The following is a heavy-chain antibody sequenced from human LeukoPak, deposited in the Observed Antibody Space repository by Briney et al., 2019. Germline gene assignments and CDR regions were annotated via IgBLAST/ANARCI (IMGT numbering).Heavy chain of an antibody. CDR1: GGSISSGSYY. V-gene: IGHV4-61*02. CDR2: IYTSGST. D-gene: IGHD2-8*02. Sequence: SETLSLTCPVSGGSISSGSYYWSWIRQPAGKGLEWIGRIYTSGSTNYNPSLKSRVTISVDTSKNQFSLKLSSVTAADTAVYYCASPDLVGGDAFDIWGQGTMVTVSS. J-gene: IGHJ3*02. CDR3: ASPDLVGGDAFDI.